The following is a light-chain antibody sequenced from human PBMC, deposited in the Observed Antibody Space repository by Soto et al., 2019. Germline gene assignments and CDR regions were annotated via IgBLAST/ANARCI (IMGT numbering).Light chain of an antibody. V-gene: IGKV3D-20*01. CDR2: DAY. CDR3: QQYGSSSWT. CDR1: QSVSNNY. Sequence: IVLPQSPATLSLSPVYRANPSCGYSQSVSNNYLAWYQQKPGLVHRILIYDAYYRANGIPDRFSGIGSGTDFTLTISRLEPEEFVVYYCQQYGSSSWTFGQGTKVDIK. J-gene: IGKJ1*01.